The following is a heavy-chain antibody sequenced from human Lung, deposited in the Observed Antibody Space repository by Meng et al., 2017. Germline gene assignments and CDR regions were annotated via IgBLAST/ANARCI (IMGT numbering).Heavy chain of an antibody. V-gene: IGHV4-34*01. CDR3: ARGPTTMAHDFDY. CDR1: GGSFSDYY. CDR2: INHSGST. Sequence: QVQLQQSGAVLFKPSETLSLTCVVSGGSFSDYYWSWIRQPPGKGLEWIGEINHSGSTNYNPSLESRATISVDTSQNNLSLKLSSVTAADSAVYYCARGPTTMAHDFDYWGQGTLVTVSS. D-gene: IGHD4-11*01. J-gene: IGHJ4*02.